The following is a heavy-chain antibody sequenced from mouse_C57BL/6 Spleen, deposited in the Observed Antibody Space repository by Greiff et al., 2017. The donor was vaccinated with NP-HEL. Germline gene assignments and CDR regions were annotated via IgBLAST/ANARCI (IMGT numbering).Heavy chain of an antibody. D-gene: IGHD2-4*01. Sequence: EVQLVESGPGLVKPSQSLSLTCSVTGYSITSGYYWNWIRQFPGNKLEWMGYISYDGSNNYNPSLKNRISITRDTSKNQFFLKLNSVTTEDTATYYCARGGNDYDGIPYAMDYWGQGTSVTVSS. CDR3: ARGGNDYDGIPYAMDY. J-gene: IGHJ4*01. CDR1: GYSITSGYY. CDR2: ISYDGSN. V-gene: IGHV3-6*01.